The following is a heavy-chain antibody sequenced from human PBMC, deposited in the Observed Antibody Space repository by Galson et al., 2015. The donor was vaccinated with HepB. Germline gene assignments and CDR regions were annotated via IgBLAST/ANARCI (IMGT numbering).Heavy chain of an antibody. V-gene: IGHV4-34*01. CDR1: GGSFSGYY. D-gene: IGHD3-3*01. Sequence: ETLSLTCAVYGGSFSGYYWSWIRQPPGKGLEWIGEINHSGSTNYNPSLESRVTISVDTSKNQFSLKLSSVTAADTAVYYCARGRWRGFWSGSYYFDYWGQGTLVTVSS. CDR3: ARGRWRGFWSGSYYFDY. CDR2: INHSGST. J-gene: IGHJ4*02.